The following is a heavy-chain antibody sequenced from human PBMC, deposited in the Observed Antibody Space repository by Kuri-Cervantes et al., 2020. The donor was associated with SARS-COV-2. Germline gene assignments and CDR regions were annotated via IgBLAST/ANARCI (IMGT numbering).Heavy chain of an antibody. CDR2: IYPGDSDT. CDR3: ARLVDIVVVPAAQRGWFDP. V-gene: IGHV5-51*01. Sequence: GGSLRLSCKGSGYGFTSYWIGWVRQMPGKGLEWMGIIYPGDSDTRYSPSFQGQVTISADKSISTAYLQWSSLKASDTAMYYCARLVDIVVVPAAQRGWFDPWGQGTLVTISS. D-gene: IGHD2-2*01. J-gene: IGHJ5*02. CDR1: GYGFTSYW.